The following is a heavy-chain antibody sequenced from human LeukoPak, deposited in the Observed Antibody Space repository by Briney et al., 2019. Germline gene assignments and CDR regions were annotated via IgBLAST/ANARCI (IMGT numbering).Heavy chain of an antibody. CDR2: IYYSGST. V-gene: IGHV4-30-4*08. D-gene: IGHD6-6*01. CDR3: ARGGGGTTAARYKYHFDD. Sequence: SQTLSLTCTVSGGSISSGDYYWSWIRQPPGKGLEWIGYIYYSGSTYYNPSLKSRVTISVDTSKNQFSLKLSSVTATDTAVYYCARGGGGTTAARYKYHFDDWGQGTLVTVSS. J-gene: IGHJ4*02. CDR1: GGSISSGDYY.